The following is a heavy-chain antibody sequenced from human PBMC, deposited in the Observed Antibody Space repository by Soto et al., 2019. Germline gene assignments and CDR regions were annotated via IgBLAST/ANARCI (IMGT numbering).Heavy chain of an antibody. CDR2: INHSGST. J-gene: IGHJ4*02. CDR1: GGSFSGYY. V-gene: IGHV4-34*01. D-gene: IGHD3-22*01. Sequence: SETLSLTCTVSGGSFSGYYWSWIRQPPGKGLEWIGEINHSGSTNYNPSLKSRVTISVDTSKNQFSLKLSSVTAADTAVYYCARGPLAFAYYYDSSGYFDYWGQGTLVTVSS. CDR3: ARGPLAFAYYYDSSGYFDY.